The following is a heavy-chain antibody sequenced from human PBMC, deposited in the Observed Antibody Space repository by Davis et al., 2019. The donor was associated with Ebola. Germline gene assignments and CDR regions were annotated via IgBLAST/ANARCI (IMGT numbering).Heavy chain of an antibody. CDR1: GFTFSSYG. V-gene: IGHV3-48*04. D-gene: IGHD1-14*01. J-gene: IGHJ5*02. Sequence: GESLKISCAASGFTFSSYGMHWVRQAPGKGLEWVSYISSSGSTIYYADSVKGRFTISRDNAKNSLYLQMNSLRAEDTAVYYCARALYTWFDPWGQGTLVTVSS. CDR2: ISSSGSTI. CDR3: ARALYTWFDP.